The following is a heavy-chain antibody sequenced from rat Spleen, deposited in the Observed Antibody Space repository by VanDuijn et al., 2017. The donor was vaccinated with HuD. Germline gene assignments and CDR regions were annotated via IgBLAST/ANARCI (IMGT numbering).Heavy chain of an antibody. V-gene: IGHV3-3*01. CDR1: DHSITNGYR. CDR2: INSAGNT. Sequence: EVQLQESGPGLVKPSQSLSLTCSVTDHSITNGYRWNWIRKFPGNKLEWMGYINSAGNTLYNPSLKSRISTTRDTSKNQFFLQVNSVTTEDTATYYCARSDGTHYYLPFIYWGQGTQVTVSS. D-gene: IGHD1-12*02. J-gene: IGHJ3*01. CDR3: ARSDGTHYYLPFIY.